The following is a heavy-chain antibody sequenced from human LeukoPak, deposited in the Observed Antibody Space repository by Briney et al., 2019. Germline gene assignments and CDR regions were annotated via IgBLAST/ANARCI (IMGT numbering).Heavy chain of an antibody. CDR3: ATVHDYYFDY. D-gene: IGHD3-3*01. V-gene: IGHV4-38-2*02. J-gene: IGHJ4*02. CDR2: IYHSGST. CDR1: GYFISSGYY. Sequence: SETLSLTCTVSGYFISSGYYWGWIRQPPGKGLEWIGNIYHSGSTYYNPSLKSRVTISVDTSKNQFSLKLSSVTAADTAVYYCATVHDYYFDYWGQGTLVTVSS.